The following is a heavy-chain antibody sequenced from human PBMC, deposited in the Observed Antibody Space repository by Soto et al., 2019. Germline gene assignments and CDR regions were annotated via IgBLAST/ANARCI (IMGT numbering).Heavy chain of an antibody. CDR2: FSDGGSNT. D-gene: IGHD6-13*01. J-gene: IGHJ4*02. Sequence: EVQLLESGGGLVQPGGSLRLSCAASGFSFSSYAMTWVRQAPGKGLECVSAFSDGGSNTYYTDSVKGRFTISRDNSKNTLLLQMNSLRAEDTAVYYCAILHSSSWYTGYYFDYWGQGTLVTVSS. V-gene: IGHV3-23*01. CDR3: AILHSSSWYTGYYFDY. CDR1: GFSFSSYA.